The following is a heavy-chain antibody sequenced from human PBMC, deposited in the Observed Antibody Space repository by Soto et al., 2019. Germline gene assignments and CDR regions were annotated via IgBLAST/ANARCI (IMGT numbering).Heavy chain of an antibody. CDR1: GSTLSTYD. V-gene: IGHV3-30-3*01. Sequence: QVQLVESGGDVVQPGRSLRLSCTASGSTLSTYDILWVRQAPGRGLEWVAHIVPDGSRAYYADSVKGRFTISRDNARNPVYLQLDSLSPEDTAVYHCVRGPSHGAFDIWGQGTLVTVSS. CDR2: IVPDGSRA. J-gene: IGHJ3*02. CDR3: VRGPSHGAFDI.